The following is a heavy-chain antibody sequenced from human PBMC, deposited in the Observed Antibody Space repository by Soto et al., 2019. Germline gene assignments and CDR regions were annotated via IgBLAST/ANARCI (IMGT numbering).Heavy chain of an antibody. CDR2: IYSGGST. V-gene: IGHV3-53*01. D-gene: IGHD6-13*01. CDR3: ARGRSSWSSYFDY. J-gene: IGHJ4*02. CDR1: GFTFSSYA. Sequence: GGSLRLSCAASGFTFSSYAMSWVRQAPGKGLEWVSAIYSGGSTYYTDSVKGRFTISRDNSKNTLYLQMNSLRAEDTAVYYCARGRSSWSSYFDYWGQGTLVTVSS.